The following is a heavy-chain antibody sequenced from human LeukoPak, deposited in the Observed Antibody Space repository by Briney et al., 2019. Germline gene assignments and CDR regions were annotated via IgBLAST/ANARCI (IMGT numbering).Heavy chain of an antibody. J-gene: IGHJ3*02. CDR3: TTQIGYCSSTSCYTFAFDI. CDR1: GFTFSNAW. CDR2: IKSKTDGGTT. V-gene: IGHV3-15*01. Sequence: GGSLRLSCAASGFTFSNAWMSWVRQAPGKGLEWVGRIKSKTDGGTTDYAAPVKGRFTISRDDSKNTLYLQMNSLKTEDTAVYYCTTQIGYCSSTSCYTFAFDIRGQGTMVTVSS. D-gene: IGHD2-2*02.